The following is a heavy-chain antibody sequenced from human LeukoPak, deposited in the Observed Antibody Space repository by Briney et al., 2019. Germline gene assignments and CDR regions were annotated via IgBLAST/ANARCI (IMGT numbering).Heavy chain of an antibody. V-gene: IGHV4-61*01. CDR3: AREGRWLPSY. J-gene: IGHJ4*02. CDR2: IFNTGST. D-gene: IGHD5-24*01. Sequence: SETLSLTRTVSGGSVSSSTYYWSWIRQAPGKGLEWIGNIFNTGSTSYNPSLKSRVTIPLDTSKNQFSLKLSSVTAADTAVYYCAREGRWLPSYWGQGILVTVSS. CDR1: GGSVSSSTYY.